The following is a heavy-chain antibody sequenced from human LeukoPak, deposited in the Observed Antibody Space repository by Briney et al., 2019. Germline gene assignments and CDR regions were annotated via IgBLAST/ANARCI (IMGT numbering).Heavy chain of an antibody. V-gene: IGHV3-9*01. J-gene: IGHJ4*02. Sequence: GGSLRLSCAASGFTFDDYAMHWVRQAPGKGLEWVSGISWNSGSIGYADSVKGRFTISRDNAKNSLYLQMNSLRAEDTALYYCAKDRGRWSAMAQGLGYWGQGTLVTVSS. D-gene: IGHD5-18*01. CDR2: ISWNSGSI. CDR1: GFTFDDYA. CDR3: AKDRGRWSAMAQGLGY.